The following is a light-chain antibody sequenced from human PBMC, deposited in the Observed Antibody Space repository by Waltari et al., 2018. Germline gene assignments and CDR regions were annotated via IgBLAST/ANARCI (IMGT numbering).Light chain of an antibody. Sequence: QSVLTQPPSVSGAPGARVTISCPGASSNIGAGYDVRWYQQLPGTAPKLLIYGNSNRPSGVPDRFSGSKSGTSASLAITGLQAEDEADYYCQSYDSSLSVVFGGGTKLTVL. CDR2: GNS. CDR1: SSNIGAGYD. V-gene: IGLV1-40*01. CDR3: QSYDSSLSVV. J-gene: IGLJ2*01.